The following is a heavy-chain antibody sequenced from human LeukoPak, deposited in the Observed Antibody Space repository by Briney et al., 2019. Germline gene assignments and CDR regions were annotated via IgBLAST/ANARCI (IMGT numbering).Heavy chain of an antibody. D-gene: IGHD3-22*01. CDR1: GGSISSYY. CDR3: ARRANSGFDAFDI. Sequence: SETLSLTCTVSGGSISSYYWSWIRRPPGKGLEWIGYIYYSGSTNYNPSLKSRVTISVDTSKNQFSLKLSSVTAADTAVYYCARRANSGFDAFDIWGQGTMVTVSS. V-gene: IGHV4-59*01. J-gene: IGHJ3*02. CDR2: IYYSGST.